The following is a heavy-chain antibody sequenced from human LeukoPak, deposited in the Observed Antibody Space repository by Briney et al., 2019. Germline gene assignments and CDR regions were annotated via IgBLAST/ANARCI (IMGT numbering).Heavy chain of an antibody. V-gene: IGHV3-30*02. CDR2: IRYDGSNK. Sequence: GGSLRLSCAASGFTFSSYGMHWVRQAPGKGLEWVAFIRYDGSNKYYADSVKGRFTISRDNSKNTLYLQMNSLRAEDTAVYYCAKDPELLWFGELSNGYFDYWGQGTLVTVSS. D-gene: IGHD3-10*01. CDR1: GFTFSSYG. CDR3: AKDPELLWFGELSNGYFDY. J-gene: IGHJ4*02.